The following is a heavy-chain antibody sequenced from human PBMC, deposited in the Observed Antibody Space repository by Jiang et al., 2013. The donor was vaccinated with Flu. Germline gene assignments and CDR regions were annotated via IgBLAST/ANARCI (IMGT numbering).Heavy chain of an antibody. Sequence: KPTQTLTLTCTFSGFSLITSRVGVGWFRQPPGQALELLALIYWDDDKRYSSSLANRLTITKDTSKNQVVLTMTNMDPVDTATYYCVHWGISVPATRRTSPTFDYWGQGILVTVSS. J-gene: IGHJ4*02. CDR2: IYWDDDK. CDR1: GFSLITSRVG. CDR3: VHWGISVPATRRTSPTFDY. D-gene: IGHD6-19*01. V-gene: IGHV2-5*02.